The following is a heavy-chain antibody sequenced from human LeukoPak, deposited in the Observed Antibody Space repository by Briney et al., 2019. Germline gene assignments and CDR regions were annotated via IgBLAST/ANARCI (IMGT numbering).Heavy chain of an antibody. J-gene: IGHJ5*02. D-gene: IGHD1-26*01. V-gene: IGHV4-39*07. CDR2: IYYSGST. CDR1: DGSISSSSYY. Sequence: SETLSLTCTVSDGSISSSSYYWGWIRQPPGKGLEWIGSIYYSGSTYYNPSLKSRVTISVDTSKNQFSLKLSSVTAADTAVYYCARGRWELLREDWFDPWGQGTLVTVSS. CDR3: ARGRWELLREDWFDP.